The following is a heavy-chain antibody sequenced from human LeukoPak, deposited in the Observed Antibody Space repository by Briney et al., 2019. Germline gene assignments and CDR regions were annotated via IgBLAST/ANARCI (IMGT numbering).Heavy chain of an antibody. CDR3: AKDVWPYGETLYYMDV. CDR2: ISYDGSNK. J-gene: IGHJ6*03. CDR1: GFTFSSYA. D-gene: IGHD4-17*01. V-gene: IGHV3-30*04. Sequence: HSGGSLRLSCAASGFTFSSYAMHWVRQAPGKGLEWVAVISYDGSNKYYADSVKGRFTISRDNSKNTLYLQMNSLRAEDTAVYYCAKDVWPYGETLYYMDVWGKGTTVTVSS.